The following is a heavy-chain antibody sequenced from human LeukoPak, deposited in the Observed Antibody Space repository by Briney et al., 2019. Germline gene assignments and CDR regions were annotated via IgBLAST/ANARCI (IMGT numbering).Heavy chain of an antibody. Sequence: ASVKVSCKASGYTFTSCDINWVRQATGQGLEWMGWMNPNSGNTGYAQKFQGRVTMTRNTSISTAYMELSSLRSEDTAVYYCARAPGIAVAGTFVNYWGQGTLVTVSS. CDR1: GYTFTSCD. CDR2: MNPNSGNT. J-gene: IGHJ4*02. CDR3: ARAPGIAVAGTFVNY. V-gene: IGHV1-8*01. D-gene: IGHD6-19*01.